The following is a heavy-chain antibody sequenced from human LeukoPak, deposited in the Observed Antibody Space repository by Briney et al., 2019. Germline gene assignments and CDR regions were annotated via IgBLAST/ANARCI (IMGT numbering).Heavy chain of an antibody. Sequence: PGRSLRLSCAASGFAFSSYGMHWVRQAPGKGLEWVAVISYDGSNKYYADSVKGRFTISRDNSKNTLYLQMNSLRAEDTAVYYRAKDQPPYLWARSQGSAFDIWGQGAMVTVSS. CDR1: GFAFSSYG. D-gene: IGHD3-16*01. CDR3: AKDQPPYLWARSQGSAFDI. J-gene: IGHJ3*02. CDR2: ISYDGSNK. V-gene: IGHV3-30*18.